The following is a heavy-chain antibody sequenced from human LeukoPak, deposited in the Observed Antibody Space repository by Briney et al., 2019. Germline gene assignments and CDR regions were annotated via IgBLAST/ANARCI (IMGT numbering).Heavy chain of an antibody. CDR3: ARGSSRSSSSWYNWFDP. Sequence: SETLSLTCTVSGGSISSGSYYWSWLRQPAGKGLEWIGRIYTSGSTNYNPSLKSRVTISVDTSKNQFSLKLSSVTAADTAVYYCARGSSRSSSSWYNWFDPWGQGTLVTVSS. CDR1: GGSISSGSYY. D-gene: IGHD6-13*01. V-gene: IGHV4-61*02. J-gene: IGHJ5*02. CDR2: IYTSGST.